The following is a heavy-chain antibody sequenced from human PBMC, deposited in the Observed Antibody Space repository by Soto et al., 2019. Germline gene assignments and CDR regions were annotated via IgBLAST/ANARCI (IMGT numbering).Heavy chain of an antibody. Sequence: WTWIRQHPGKGLEWIGYIYDSGSALYNPSLKSRFTMPVDTSKTQFSLNLRSVTAADTDVFYCARGILRPNHYMDVWGKGTAVAVSS. CDR3: ARGILRPNHYMDV. J-gene: IGHJ6*03. D-gene: IGHD1-26*01. V-gene: IGHV4-31*02. CDR2: IYDSGSA.